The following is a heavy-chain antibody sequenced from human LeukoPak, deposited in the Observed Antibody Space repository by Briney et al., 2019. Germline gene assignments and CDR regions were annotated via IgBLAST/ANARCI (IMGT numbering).Heavy chain of an antibody. V-gene: IGHV1-2*02. J-gene: IGHJ4*02. D-gene: IGHD3-22*01. CDR1: GYTFTDYY. Sequence: ASVKVSCKASGYTFTDYYIHWVRQAPGQGLEWMGWINPNSGGTNYAQKFQDRVTVTRDTSISTASMELSSLRSDDTAVYYCARGVMSNYYNDYFDYWGQGTLVTVSS. CDR3: ARGVMSNYYNDYFDY. CDR2: INPNSGGT.